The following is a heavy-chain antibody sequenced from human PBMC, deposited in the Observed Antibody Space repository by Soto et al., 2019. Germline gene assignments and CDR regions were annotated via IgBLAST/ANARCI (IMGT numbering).Heavy chain of an antibody. CDR3: ARFPFSTSSWSNPRYFDS. V-gene: IGHV4-34*01. CDR2: ITHRGFT. CDR1: SGSFSGYY. Sequence: QVQLQQWGAGLLKPSETLSLTCAVYSGSFSGYYWSWIRQSPGKGLEWIGEITHRGFTNYNPSLKSRVTMSADTSTNHFSLNLTSVTAADTAVYYCARFPFSTSSWSNPRYFDSWGQGTLVTVSS. J-gene: IGHJ4*02. D-gene: IGHD6-13*01.